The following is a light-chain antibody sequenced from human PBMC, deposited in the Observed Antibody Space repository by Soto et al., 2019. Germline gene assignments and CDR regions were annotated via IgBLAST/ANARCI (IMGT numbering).Light chain of an antibody. J-gene: IGLJ1*01. CDR1: NSNIGSNP. CDR2: TND. CDR3: SLYTSENTYV. V-gene: IGLV1-44*01. Sequence: QAVVTQPPSVSGTPGQRVTISCSGSNSNIGSNPVSWYQQLPGTAPKLLIYTNDQRPSGVPDRISGSKSGTSASLTISGLQAADEADYYCSLYTSENTYVFGTGTKVTVL.